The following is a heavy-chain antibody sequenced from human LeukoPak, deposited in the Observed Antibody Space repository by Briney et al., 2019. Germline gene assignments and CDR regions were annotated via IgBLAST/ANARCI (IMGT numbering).Heavy chain of an antibody. CDR3: ARGHDRITIFGVVIIDWFDP. CDR2: INHSGST. V-gene: IGHV4-34*01. Sequence: SETLSLTCAVYGGSFSGYYWSWIRQPPGKGLEWIGEINHSGSTNYNPSLKSRVTISVDTSKNQFSLELSSVTAADTAVYYCARGHDRITIFGVVIIDWFDPWGQGTLVTVSS. D-gene: IGHD3-3*01. J-gene: IGHJ5*02. CDR1: GGSFSGYY.